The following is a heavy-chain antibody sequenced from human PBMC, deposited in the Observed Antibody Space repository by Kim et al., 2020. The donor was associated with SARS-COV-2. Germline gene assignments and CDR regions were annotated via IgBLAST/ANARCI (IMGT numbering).Heavy chain of an antibody. CDR2: IRPGGLPT. J-gene: IGHJ1*01. V-gene: IGHV3-23*03. CDR1: GFMFSSYS. D-gene: IGHD2-2*01. Sequence: GGSLRLSCAASGFMFSSYSMSWVRQTPGKGLEWVGLIRPGGLPTYSDSLHGRFVVSRDNSLNSLHLQMYSLTAEDTARYFCAAEYASFGQPHYWLWGQGVLVTVSS. CDR3: AAEYASFGQPHYWL.